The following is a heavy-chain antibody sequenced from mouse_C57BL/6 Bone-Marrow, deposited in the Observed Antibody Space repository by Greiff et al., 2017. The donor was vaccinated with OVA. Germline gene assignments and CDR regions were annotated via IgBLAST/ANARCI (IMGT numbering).Heavy chain of an antibody. CDR3: ARGTWYFDV. CDR2: INPGSGGT. D-gene: IGHD2-14*01. Sequence: VQLQQSGAKLVRPGTSVKVSCKASGYAFTNYLIEWVKQRPGQGLEWIGVINPGSGGTNYNEKFKGKATLTADKSSSTAYMQLSSLTSEDSAVYFCARGTWYFDVWGTGTTVTVSS. J-gene: IGHJ1*03. V-gene: IGHV1-54*01. CDR1: GYAFTNYL.